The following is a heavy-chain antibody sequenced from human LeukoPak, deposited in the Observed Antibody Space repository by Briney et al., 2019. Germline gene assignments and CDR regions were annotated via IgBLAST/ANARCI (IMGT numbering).Heavy chain of an antibody. J-gene: IGHJ4*02. D-gene: IGHD3-3*01. CDR1: GFTFSSYA. V-gene: IGHV3-30-3*01. CDR2: ISYDGSNK. Sequence: GGSLRLSCAASGFTFSSYAMHWVRKAPGKVLEWVAVISYDGSNKYYADSVKGRFTISRDNSKNTLYLQMNSLRAEDTAVYYCAGRDAWIGYYFDYWGQGTLVTVSS. CDR3: AGRDAWIGYYFDY.